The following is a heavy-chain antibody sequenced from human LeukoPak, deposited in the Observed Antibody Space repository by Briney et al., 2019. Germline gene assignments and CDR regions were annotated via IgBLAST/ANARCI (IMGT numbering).Heavy chain of an antibody. J-gene: IGHJ5*02. CDR2: IYYSGST. V-gene: IGHV4-59*01. CDR1: GGSISSYY. Sequence: SETLSLTCTVSGGSISSYYWSWIRKPPGKGLEWIGYIYYSGSTNYNPSLKSRVTISVDTSKNQFSLKLSSVTAADTAVYYCARSVIRITMVRGVIGWFDPWGQGTLVTVSS. CDR3: ARSVIRITMVRGVIGWFDP. D-gene: IGHD3-10*01.